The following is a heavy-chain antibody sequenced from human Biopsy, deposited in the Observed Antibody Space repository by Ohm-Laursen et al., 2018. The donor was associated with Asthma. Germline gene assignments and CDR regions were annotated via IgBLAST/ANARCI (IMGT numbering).Heavy chain of an antibody. CDR3: AKRRGYSGHDNDY. V-gene: IGHV3-30*18. CDR1: GFMFRSFG. CDR2: ISYDGNHK. J-gene: IGHJ4*02. D-gene: IGHD5-12*01. Sequence: SLRLSCTAPGFMFRSFGMHWVRQAPGKGLEWGAVISYDGNHKFYEDSVKGRFTISRDNSKNTLYLQMNSLRTEDTAVYYCAKRRGYSGHDNDYWGQGTLVIVSS.